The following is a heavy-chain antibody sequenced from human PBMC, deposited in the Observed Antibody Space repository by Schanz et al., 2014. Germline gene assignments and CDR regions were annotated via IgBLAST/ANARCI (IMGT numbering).Heavy chain of an antibody. Sequence: QVLLVQSGAEVKKPGASVKVSCKASGYTFTGYNIHWVRQAPGQGLEWMGRITQKSGGTNYAQNFQGRVTMTRDTSSTTAYMELNSLRSDDTAVYYCVRELSGGTFDYWGQGALVTVSS. CDR2: ITQKSGGT. CDR1: GYTFTGYN. CDR3: VRELSGGTFDY. D-gene: IGHD1-1*01. J-gene: IGHJ4*02. V-gene: IGHV1-2*06.